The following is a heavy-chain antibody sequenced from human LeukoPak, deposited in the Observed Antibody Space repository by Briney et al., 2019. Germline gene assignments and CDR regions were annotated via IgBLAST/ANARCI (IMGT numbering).Heavy chain of an antibody. D-gene: IGHD3-16*01. CDR3: AKTLYIRAAPGGLDC. CDR2: INLNNGRI. J-gene: IGHJ4*02. V-gene: IGHV1-2*02. CDR1: GYTFTGYY. Sequence: ASVKVSCKASGYTFTGYYMHWVRQPPGQGLEWMGWINLNNGRINYAQNFQGKVTMTRDTSISTVYMELSSLRSDDTAVYYCAKTLYIRAAPGGLDCWGQGTLVTVSS.